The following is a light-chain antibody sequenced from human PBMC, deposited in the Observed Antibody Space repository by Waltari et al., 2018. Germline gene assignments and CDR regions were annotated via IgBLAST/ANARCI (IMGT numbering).Light chain of an antibody. CDR3: TSYTSSSTYV. CDR1: SSDVGGYNY. Sequence: QSALNQPASVSESPGPSITISCTGTSSDVGGYNYVAWYQHDPGKTPKLMIYDVNKGPSGVSDRFSGSKSGTTASLTISGLQTEDEADYYCTSYTSSSTYVFGIGTKVTVL. V-gene: IGLV2-14*03. CDR2: DVN. J-gene: IGLJ1*01.